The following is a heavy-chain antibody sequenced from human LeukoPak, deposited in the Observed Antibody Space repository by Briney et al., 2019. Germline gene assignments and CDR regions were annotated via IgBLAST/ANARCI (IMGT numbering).Heavy chain of an antibody. V-gene: IGHV3-48*02. CDR1: GFTFSTYS. J-gene: IGHJ4*02. CDR2: ISSSGTTT. CDR3: ARDYGWSFDY. D-gene: IGHD6-19*01. Sequence: HSGGSLRLSCAASGFTFSTYSLNWVRQPPGKGLEWVSYISSSGTTTEYADSVKGRFTISRDNAKNSLSLQMNSLRDEDTAVYYCARDYGWSFDYWGQGTLVTVSS.